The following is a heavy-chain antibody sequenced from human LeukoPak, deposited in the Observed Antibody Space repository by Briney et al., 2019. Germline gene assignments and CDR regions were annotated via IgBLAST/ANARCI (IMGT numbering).Heavy chain of an antibody. D-gene: IGHD6-6*01. Sequence: GASVKVSCEASGYTFTGYYMHWVRQAPGQGLEWMGWINPNSGGTNYAQKFQGRVTMTRDTSISTAYMELSRLRSDDTAVYYCASPLVGSSSASDYWGQGTLVTVSS. CDR3: ASPLVGSSSASDY. CDR2: INPNSGGT. V-gene: IGHV1-2*02. CDR1: GYTFTGYY. J-gene: IGHJ4*02.